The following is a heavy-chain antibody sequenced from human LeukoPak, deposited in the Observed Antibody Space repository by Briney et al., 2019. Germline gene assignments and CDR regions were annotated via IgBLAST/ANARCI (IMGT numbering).Heavy chain of an antibody. CDR3: ARDLYSYDSSGYRMMDV. D-gene: IGHD3-22*01. J-gene: IGHJ6*04. CDR1: GGSISSYY. Sequence: SETLSLTCTVSGGSISSYYWSWIRQPPGRGLEWIGYIYYSGSTNYNPSLKSRDTMSVDTSKNQFSLKLSSVTAADTAVYYCARDLYSYDSSGYRMMDVWGKGTTVTISS. CDR2: IYYSGST. V-gene: IGHV4-59*12.